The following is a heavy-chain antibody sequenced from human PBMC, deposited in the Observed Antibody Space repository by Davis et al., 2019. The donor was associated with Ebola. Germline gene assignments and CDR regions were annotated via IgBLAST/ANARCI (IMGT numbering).Heavy chain of an antibody. J-gene: IGHJ4*02. CDR2: ISYDGSNK. Sequence: GESLKISCAASGFTFSSYAMHWVRQAPGKGLEWVAVISYDGSNKYYADSVKGRFTISRDNSKNTLYLQMNSLRAEDTAVYYCARLDYGSGSFFDYWGQGTLVTVSS. CDR1: GFTFSSYA. V-gene: IGHV3-30-3*01. CDR3: ARLDYGSGSFFDY. D-gene: IGHD3-10*01.